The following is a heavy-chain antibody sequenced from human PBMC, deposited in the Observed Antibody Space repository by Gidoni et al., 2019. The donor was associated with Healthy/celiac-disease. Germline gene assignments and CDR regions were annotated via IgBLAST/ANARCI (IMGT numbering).Heavy chain of an antibody. CDR3: AILPRNYYDSSGYYTPRSDDAFDI. D-gene: IGHD3-22*01. V-gene: IGHV4-34*01. CDR2: INQSGST. CDR1: GGSFSGYY. J-gene: IGHJ3*02. Sequence: QVQLQQWGAGLLTPSETLSLTCAVYGGSFSGYYWSWIRQPPGKGLEWIGEINQSGSTNYNPSLKSRVTISVDTSKNQFSLKLSSATAADTAVYYCAILPRNYYDSSGYYTPRSDDAFDIWGQGTMVTVSS.